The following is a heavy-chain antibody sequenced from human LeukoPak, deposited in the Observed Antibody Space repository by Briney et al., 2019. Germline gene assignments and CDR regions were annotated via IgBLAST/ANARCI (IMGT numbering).Heavy chain of an antibody. CDR3: ARGRSGYYPYYFDY. V-gene: IGHV3-11*04. D-gene: IGHD3-22*01. J-gene: IGHJ4*02. CDR1: RFTFSDYY. Sequence: PGGSLRLSCAASRFTFSDYYMSWIRQAPGKGLEWVSNIRSDSSTIYCADSVKGRFTISRDNAKNSLYLQMNSLRAEDAAVYYCARGRSGYYPYYFDYWGQGTLVTVSS. CDR2: IRSDSSTI.